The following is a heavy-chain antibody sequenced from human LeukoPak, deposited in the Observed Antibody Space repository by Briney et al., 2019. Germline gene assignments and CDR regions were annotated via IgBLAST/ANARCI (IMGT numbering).Heavy chain of an antibody. Sequence: GQSLRLSCATAGYTFDDYGMRWVRQGPGKGLEWVSGINWSGGRTGYADSLKGRFTISRDNAKNTLYLQMNSLRDEDTALYYCARDLTTSDNWGQGTLVTVSS. CDR1: GYTFDDYG. J-gene: IGHJ4*02. CDR3: ARDLTTSDN. V-gene: IGHV3-20*04. D-gene: IGHD1/OR15-1a*01. CDR2: INWSGGRT.